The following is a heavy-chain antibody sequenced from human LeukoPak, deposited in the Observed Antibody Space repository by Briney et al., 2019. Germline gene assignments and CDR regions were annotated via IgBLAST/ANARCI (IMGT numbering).Heavy chain of an antibody. D-gene: IGHD2-21*01. J-gene: IGHJ6*02. Sequence: PGGSLRLSCAASGFTFSSCAMSWVRQAPGKGLEWVSAISGSGGSTYYADSVKGRFTISRDNSKNTLYLQMNSLRAEDTAVYYCARAHIYYYGMDVWGQGTTVTVSS. V-gene: IGHV3-23*01. CDR1: GFTFSSCA. CDR2: ISGSGGST. CDR3: ARAHIYYYGMDV.